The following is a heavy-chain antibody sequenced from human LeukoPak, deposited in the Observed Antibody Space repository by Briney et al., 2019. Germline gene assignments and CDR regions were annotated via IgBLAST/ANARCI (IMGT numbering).Heavy chain of an antibody. J-gene: IGHJ4*02. V-gene: IGHV3-23*01. CDR3: AKVNYYGSDFPGSPYIFDY. D-gene: IGHD3-10*01. CDR2: ISGSGGST. CDR1: GFTFSSYA. Sequence: PGGSLRLSCAASGFTFSSYAMSWVRQAPGKGLEWVSAISGSGGSTYYADSVKGRFTISRDNSKNTLYLQMNSLRAEDTAVYYCAKVNYYGSDFPGSPYIFDYWGQGTLVTVSS.